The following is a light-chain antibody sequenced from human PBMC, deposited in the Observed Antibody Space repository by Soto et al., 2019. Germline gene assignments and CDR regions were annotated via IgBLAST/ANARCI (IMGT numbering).Light chain of an antibody. CDR1: QSVSSSY. CDR3: QHYDSSSIT. J-gene: IGKJ5*01. CDR2: GAS. Sequence: EIGLTQSPGTLSLSPGERATLSCRASQSVSSSYLVWYQQKPGQAPRLLIYGASSRATGIPDRVSGSGSGTDFTLTISRLEPEDFAVYYCQHYDSSSITFGQGTRLEI. V-gene: IGKV3-20*01.